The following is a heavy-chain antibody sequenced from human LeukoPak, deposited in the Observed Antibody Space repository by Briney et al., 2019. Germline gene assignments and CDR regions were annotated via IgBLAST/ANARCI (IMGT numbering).Heavy chain of an antibody. CDR3: AREGWDGYDSLSFDY. J-gene: IGHJ4*02. CDR2: INPNSGGA. D-gene: IGHD5-12*01. CDR1: GYTFTGYY. V-gene: IGHV1-2*02. Sequence: GASVKVSCKASGYTFTGYYMHWVRQAPGQGLEWMGWINPNSGGANYAQKFQGRVTMTRDTSISTAYMELSRLRSDDTAVYYCAREGWDGYDSLSFDYWGQGTLVTVSS.